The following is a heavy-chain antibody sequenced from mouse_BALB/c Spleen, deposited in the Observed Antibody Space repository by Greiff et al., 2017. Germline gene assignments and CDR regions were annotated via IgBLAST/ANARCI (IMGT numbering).Heavy chain of an antibody. V-gene: IGHV5-6-4*01. CDR1: GFTFSSYT. J-gene: IGHJ4*01. D-gene: IGHD1-1*01. CDR3: TRDRHYYGSSPYAMDY. CDR2: ISSGGSYT. Sequence: EVKVVESGGGLVKPGGSLKLSCAASGFTFSSYTMSWVRQTPEKRLEWVATISSGGSYTYYPDSVKGRFTISRDNAKNTLYLQMSSLKSEDTAMYYCTRDRHYYGSSPYAMDYWGQGTSVTVSS.